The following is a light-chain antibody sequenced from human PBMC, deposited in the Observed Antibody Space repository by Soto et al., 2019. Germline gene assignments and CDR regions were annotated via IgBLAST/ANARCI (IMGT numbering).Light chain of an antibody. CDR1: QDVSND. CDR3: QQRRSWPIT. Sequence: EIVLTQSPATLSLSPGERATLSCGASQDVSNDLVWYQQKPGQAPRLLIYDASNRATGIPARFSGSGSGTDFTLTISSLEPEDFAVYYCQQRRSWPITFGQGTRLEIK. J-gene: IGKJ5*01. CDR2: DAS. V-gene: IGKV3-11*01.